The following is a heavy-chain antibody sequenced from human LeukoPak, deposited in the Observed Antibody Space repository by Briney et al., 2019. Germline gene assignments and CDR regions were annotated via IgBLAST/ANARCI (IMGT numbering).Heavy chain of an antibody. CDR2: FDPEDGET. CDR1: GYTLTELS. D-gene: IGHD2-2*01. CDR3: ATKFGYCSSTSCPHHQYNWFDP. J-gene: IGHJ5*02. V-gene: IGHV1-24*01. Sequence: ASVKVSCKVSGYTLTELSMHWVRQAPGKGLEWMGGFDPEDGETIYAQKFQGRVTMTEDTSTDTAYVELSSLRSEDTAVYYCATKFGYCSSTSCPHHQYNWFDPWGQGTLVTVSS.